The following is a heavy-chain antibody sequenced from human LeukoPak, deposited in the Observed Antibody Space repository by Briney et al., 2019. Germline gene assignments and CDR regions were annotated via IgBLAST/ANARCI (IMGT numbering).Heavy chain of an antibody. V-gene: IGHV3-11*01. D-gene: IGHD6-19*01. J-gene: IGHJ5*02. CDR1: GFTFSDYY. CDR2: ISSSGSTI. Sequence: GGSLRLSCAASGFTFSDYYMSWIRQAPGKGLEWVSYISSSGSTIYYADFVKGRFTISRDNTENSLYLQMNSLRAEDTAVYYCARSTVAVPYNWFDPRGQGTLVTVSS. CDR3: ARSTVAVPYNWFDP.